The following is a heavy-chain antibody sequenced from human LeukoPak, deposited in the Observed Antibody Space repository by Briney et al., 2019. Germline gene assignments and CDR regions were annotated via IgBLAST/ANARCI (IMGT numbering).Heavy chain of an antibody. CDR3: ARGEGDSGDYSDY. CDR1: GGSISPKTYY. Sequence: SEALSLTCTVCGGSISPKTYYGGWIRQPPGEGLEWIGCIDLRGSPDYSSSLKWRVTISLDTSINQFSLQLSYVTAADTAAYYCARGEGDSGDYSDYWGQGILVTVSS. CDR2: IDLRGSP. V-gene: IGHV4-39*01. D-gene: IGHD4-17*01. J-gene: IGHJ4*02.